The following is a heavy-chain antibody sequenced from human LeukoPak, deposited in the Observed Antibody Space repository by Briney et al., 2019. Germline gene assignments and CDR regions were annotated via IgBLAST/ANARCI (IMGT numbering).Heavy chain of an antibody. Sequence: PGGSLRLSCAASGFTFSSYSMNWVRQAPGKGLEWVSSISSSSYIYYADSVKGRFTISRDNAKNSLYLQMNSLRAEDTAVYYCARAQHSYGDYGYWGQGTLVTVSS. CDR3: ARAQHSYGDYGY. D-gene: IGHD4-17*01. CDR1: GFTFSSYS. CDR2: ISSSSYI. J-gene: IGHJ4*02. V-gene: IGHV3-21*01.